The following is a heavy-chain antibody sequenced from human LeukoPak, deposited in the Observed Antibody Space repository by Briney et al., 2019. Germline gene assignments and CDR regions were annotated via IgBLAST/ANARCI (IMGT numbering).Heavy chain of an antibody. J-gene: IGHJ4*02. Sequence: SVKVSCKPSRYSFTSYDINWVRQATGQGLEWMGYMKPNNYKSGYAQKFQGRVTMTRNTSISTAYMELSSLRSEDTAVYYCTRGNNGNDYWGQGALVTVSS. D-gene: IGHD1/OR15-1a*01. CDR2: MKPNNYKS. CDR3: TRGNNGNDY. V-gene: IGHV1-8*01. CDR1: RYSFTSYD.